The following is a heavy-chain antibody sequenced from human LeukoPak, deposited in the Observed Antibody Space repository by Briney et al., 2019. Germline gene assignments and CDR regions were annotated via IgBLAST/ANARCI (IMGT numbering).Heavy chain of an antibody. V-gene: IGHV3-30-3*01. J-gene: IGHJ4*02. CDR3: AREDY. CDR2: ISYDGSNK. Sequence: PGRSLRLSCAASGFTFSSYAMYWVRQAPGKGLEWVAVISYDGSNKYYADSVKGRFTISRDDSKTTLYLQMNSLRDEDTAVYYCAREDYWGQGTLVTVSS. CDR1: GFTFSSYA.